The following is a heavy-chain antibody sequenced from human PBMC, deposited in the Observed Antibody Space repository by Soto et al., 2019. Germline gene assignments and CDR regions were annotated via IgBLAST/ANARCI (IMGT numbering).Heavy chain of an antibody. CDR3: ARDSGYGDYEAFVDV. J-gene: IGHJ6*02. V-gene: IGHV1-18*01. D-gene: IGHD4-17*01. CDR1: GYTFTSYG. Sequence: ASVKVSCKASGYTFTSYGISWVRQAPGQGLEWMGWISAYNGNTNYAQKLQGRVTMTTDTSTSTAYRELRSLRSDDTALYYCARDSGYGDYEAFVDVWGQGTTVTVSS. CDR2: ISAYNGNT.